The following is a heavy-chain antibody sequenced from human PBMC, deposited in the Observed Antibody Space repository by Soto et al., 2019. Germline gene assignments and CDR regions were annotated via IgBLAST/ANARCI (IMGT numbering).Heavy chain of an antibody. V-gene: IGHV1-69*06. J-gene: IGHJ4*02. Sequence: QVRLVQSEAEVKKAGSSVKVSCTVSGGTFNSDAVTWVRQAPGQGLEWMGGVIPIFRKANYAQKFQGRATITVDKSTSTMYMELNSLKSEDTAMYYCARCHSDSSGPGYLDSWGQGTLVTV. D-gene: IGHD3-22*01. CDR1: GGTFNSDA. CDR3: ARCHSDSSGPGYLDS. CDR2: VIPIFRKA.